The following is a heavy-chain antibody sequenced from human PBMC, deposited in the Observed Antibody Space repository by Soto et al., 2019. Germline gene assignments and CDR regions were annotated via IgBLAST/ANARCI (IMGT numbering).Heavy chain of an antibody. Sequence: QVQLVQSGAEVKKPGSSVKVSCKASGGTFSSYAISWVRQAPGQGLEWMGGIIPIFGTANYAQKFQGRVTITADESTNTAYMELSSLRSEDTAVYYCARGKTYYYDSSGYYSRYYYGMDVWGQGTTVTVSS. CDR1: GGTFSSYA. CDR3: ARGKTYYYDSSGYYSRYYYGMDV. D-gene: IGHD3-22*01. J-gene: IGHJ6*02. CDR2: IIPIFGTA. V-gene: IGHV1-69*01.